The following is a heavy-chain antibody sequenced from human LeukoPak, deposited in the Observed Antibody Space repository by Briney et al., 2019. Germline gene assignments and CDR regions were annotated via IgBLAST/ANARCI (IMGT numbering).Heavy chain of an antibody. Sequence: SETLSLTCTVSGGSISSSSYYWGWIRQPPGKGLEWIGSTYYSGSTYYNPSLKSRVTISVDTSKNQFSLKLSSLTAADTAVYYCARELPESDYWGQGTLVTVSS. J-gene: IGHJ4*02. CDR3: ARELPESDY. V-gene: IGHV4-39*07. D-gene: IGHD3-10*01. CDR2: TYYSGST. CDR1: GGSISSSSYY.